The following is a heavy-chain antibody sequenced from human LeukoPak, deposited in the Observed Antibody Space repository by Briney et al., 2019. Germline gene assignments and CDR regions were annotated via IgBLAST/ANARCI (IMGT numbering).Heavy chain of an antibody. D-gene: IGHD3-22*01. Sequence: GGSLRLSCAASGFTFSSYGMHWVRQAPGKGLEWVAVISYDGSNEYYADSVKGRFTISRDNSKNTLYLQMNSLRAEDTAVYYCAKDAPFYDSSGYYQYFDYWGQGTLVTVSS. CDR3: AKDAPFYDSSGYYQYFDY. CDR2: ISYDGSNE. CDR1: GFTFSSYG. J-gene: IGHJ4*02. V-gene: IGHV3-30*18.